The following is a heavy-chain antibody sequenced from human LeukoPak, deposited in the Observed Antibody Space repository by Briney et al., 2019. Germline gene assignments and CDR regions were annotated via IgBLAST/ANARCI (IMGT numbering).Heavy chain of an antibody. Sequence: SVKVSCKASGGTFSSHAISWVRQAPGQGLEWVGGIIPIFGTTNYAQKFQGRVTITMDESTSTGYMGLRSLRSDDTAVYYCARGDSGYDYGFDNWGQGTLVTVSS. CDR2: IIPIFGTT. J-gene: IGHJ4*02. V-gene: IGHV1-69*05. D-gene: IGHD5-12*01. CDR3: ARGDSGYDYGFDN. CDR1: GGTFSSHA.